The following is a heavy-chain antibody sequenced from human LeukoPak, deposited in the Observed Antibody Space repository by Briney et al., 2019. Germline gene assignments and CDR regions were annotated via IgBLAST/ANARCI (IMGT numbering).Heavy chain of an antibody. J-gene: IGHJ4*02. Sequence: GGSLRLSCAVSGFAFRDFAMSWVRQAPGKGLEWVSMVTRSATTYYAGSVMGRFTISRNNSWDTLYLQMDRLRVEDTAVYYCTRMSGWDFQKYHFKRWGEGSLVTVSS. D-gene: IGHD1-26*01. CDR2: MVTRSATT. CDR3: TRMSGWDFQKYHFKR. CDR1: GFAFRDFA. V-gene: IGHV3-23*01.